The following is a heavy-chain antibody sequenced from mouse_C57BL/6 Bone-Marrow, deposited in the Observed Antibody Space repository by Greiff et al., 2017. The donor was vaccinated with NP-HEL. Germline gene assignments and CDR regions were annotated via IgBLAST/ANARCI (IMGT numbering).Heavy chain of an antibody. CDR2: IYPGSGNT. J-gene: IGHJ1*03. V-gene: IGHV1-76*01. Sequence: VQRVESGAELVRPGASVKLSCKASGYTFTDYYINWVKQRPGQGLEWIARIYPGSGNTYYNEKFKGKATLTAEKSSSTAYMQLSSLTSEDSAVYFCASFPHWYFDVWGTGTTVTVSS. CDR3: ASFPHWYFDV. CDR1: GYTFTDYY.